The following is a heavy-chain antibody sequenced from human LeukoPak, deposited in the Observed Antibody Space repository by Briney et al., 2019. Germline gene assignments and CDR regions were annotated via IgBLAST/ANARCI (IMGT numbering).Heavy chain of an antibody. V-gene: IGHV1-2*02. Sequence: ASVKVSCKASGATGYYMHWVRQAPGQGLEWLGWINPNSGGTNYAQKFQGRVTMTRDTSISTVYMELSRLRSDDTAGYYCARGGGLYCSSISCYNYFDPWGQGTLVTVSS. J-gene: IGHJ5*02. CDR2: INPNSGGT. D-gene: IGHD2-2*01. CDR1: GATGYY. CDR3: ARGGGLYCSSISCYNYFDP.